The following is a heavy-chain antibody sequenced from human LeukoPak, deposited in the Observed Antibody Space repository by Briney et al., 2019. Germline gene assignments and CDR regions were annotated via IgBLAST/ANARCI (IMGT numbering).Heavy chain of an antibody. D-gene: IGHD3-22*01. CDR2: IYYSGST. Sequence: SETLSLTCTVSGGSISSYYWSWIRQPPGKGLEWIGYIYYSGSTNYNPSLKSRVTISVDRSKNQFSLKLSSVTAADTAVYYCARHYYDSSGADAFDIWGQGTMVTVSS. J-gene: IGHJ3*02. CDR1: GGSISSYY. CDR3: ARHYYDSSGADAFDI. V-gene: IGHV4-59*08.